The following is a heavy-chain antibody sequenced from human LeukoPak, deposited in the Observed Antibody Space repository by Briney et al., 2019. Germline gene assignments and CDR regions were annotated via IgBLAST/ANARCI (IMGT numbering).Heavy chain of an antibody. V-gene: IGHV3-15*01. Sequence: PGGSLRLSCAASGFTFSSYAMSWVRQAPGKGLEWVGRIKSKTDGGTTDYAAPVKGRFTISRDDSKNTLYLQMNSLKTEDTAVYYCTADYDSSGYGCFDYWGQGTLVTVSS. CDR1: GFTFSSYA. CDR2: IKSKTDGGTT. J-gene: IGHJ4*02. CDR3: TADYDSSGYGCFDY. D-gene: IGHD3-22*01.